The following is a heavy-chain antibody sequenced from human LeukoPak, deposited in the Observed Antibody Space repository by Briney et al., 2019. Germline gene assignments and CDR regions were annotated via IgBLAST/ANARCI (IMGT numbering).Heavy chain of an antibody. J-gene: IGHJ4*02. CDR2: IYSGGST. CDR1: GFSFSSYA. D-gene: IGHD4-17*01. Sequence: GGSLRLSCAASGFSFSSYAMSWVRQAPGKGLEWVSVIYSGGSTYYADSVKGRFTISRDNSKNTLYLQMNSLRTEDTGVYYCASAAATLTNLRLVDYWGQGTLVTVSS. V-gene: IGHV3-23*03. CDR3: ASAAATLTNLRLVDY.